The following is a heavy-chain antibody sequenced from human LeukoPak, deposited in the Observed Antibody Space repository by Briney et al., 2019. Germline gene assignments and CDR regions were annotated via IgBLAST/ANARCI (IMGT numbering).Heavy chain of an antibody. CDR3: ARSASGNFGLFDY. Sequence: GSLRLSCAASGFSFTTYWMSWVRQAQGKGLEWVANINQDGTEKYYVDSVKGRFTISRDYAKNTLYLQMNSLRAEDTAVYYCARSASGNFGLFDYWGPGTLVTVSS. D-gene: IGHD6-19*01. CDR1: GFSFTTYW. V-gene: IGHV3-7*01. J-gene: IGHJ4*02. CDR2: INQDGTEK.